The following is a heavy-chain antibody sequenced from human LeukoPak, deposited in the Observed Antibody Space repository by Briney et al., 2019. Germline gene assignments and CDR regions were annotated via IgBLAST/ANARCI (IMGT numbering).Heavy chain of an antibody. D-gene: IGHD6-19*01. CDR1: GFTVSSNY. J-gene: IGHJ3*02. V-gene: IGHV3-66*01. CDR2: IYSGGST. Sequence: GGSLRLSCAASGFTVSSNYMSWVRQAPGKGLEGVSVIYSGGSTYYADSVKGRFTISRDNSKNTLYLQMNSLRAEDTAVYYCARDRNAGQAVAQSDAFDIWGQGTMVTVSS. CDR3: ARDRNAGQAVAQSDAFDI.